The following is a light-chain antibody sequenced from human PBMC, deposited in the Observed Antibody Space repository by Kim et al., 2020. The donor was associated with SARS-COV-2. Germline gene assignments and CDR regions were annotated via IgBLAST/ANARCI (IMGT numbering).Light chain of an antibody. V-gene: IGLV3-19*01. Sequence: SSELTQDPAVSVALGQTVRITCQGDSLRRYYATWYQQKPGQAPIVVIYGKNNRPSGIPDRFSGSSSGNTASLTITGTQAGDEADYYCNSRGSNDNVVFGGGTQLTVL. CDR2: GKN. CDR3: NSRGSNDNVV. CDR1: SLRRYY. J-gene: IGLJ2*01.